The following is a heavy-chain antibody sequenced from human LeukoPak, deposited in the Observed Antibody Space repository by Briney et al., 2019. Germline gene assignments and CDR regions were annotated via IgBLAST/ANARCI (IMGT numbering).Heavy chain of an antibody. Sequence: SETLSLTCTVSGGSISSYYWSWIRQPPGKGLEWIGYIYYSGSTNYNPSLKSRVTISVDTSKNQFSLKLSSVTAADTAVYYCARERSGYDSDYMDVWGKGTTVTVSS. CDR2: IYYSGST. J-gene: IGHJ6*03. V-gene: IGHV4-59*01. CDR1: GGSISSYY. CDR3: ARERSGYDSDYMDV. D-gene: IGHD5-12*01.